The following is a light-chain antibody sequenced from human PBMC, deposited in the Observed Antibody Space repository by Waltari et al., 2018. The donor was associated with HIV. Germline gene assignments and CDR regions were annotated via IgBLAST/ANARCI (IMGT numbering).Light chain of an antibody. V-gene: IGLV3-25*03. CDR1: ALPKQY. Sequence: SYELTQPPSVSVSPGQTARITCSGDALPKQYAYWYQQKPGQAPWLVIYKDSERPAGIAARFSGSSSGTTVTLTSSGGQAEDEADYYCQSADSSGTYRVFGGGTKLTVL. J-gene: IGLJ3*02. CDR2: KDS. CDR3: QSADSSGTYRV.